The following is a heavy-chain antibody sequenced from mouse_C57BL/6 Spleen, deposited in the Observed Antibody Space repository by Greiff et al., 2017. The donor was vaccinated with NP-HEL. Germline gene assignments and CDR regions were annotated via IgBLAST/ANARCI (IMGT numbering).Heavy chain of an antibody. Sequence: QVQLQQPGAELVRPGSSVKMSCKASGYTFTSYWITWVKQRPGQGLEWIGDIYPGSGSTNYNEKFKSKATLTVDTSSSTAYMQLSSLTSEDSAVYYCARSDGWYFDVWGTGTTVTVSS. CDR1: GYTFTSYW. V-gene: IGHV1-55*01. J-gene: IGHJ1*03. D-gene: IGHD2-3*01. CDR3: ARSDGWYFDV. CDR2: IYPGSGST.